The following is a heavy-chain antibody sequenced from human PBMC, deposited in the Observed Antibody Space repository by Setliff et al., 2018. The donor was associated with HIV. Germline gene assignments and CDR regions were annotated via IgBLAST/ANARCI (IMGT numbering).Heavy chain of an antibody. V-gene: IGHV1-46*01. CDR1: GDTFTTYN. Sequence: GASVKVSCKAPGDTFTTYNIHWVRQAPGQGLEWVGIIDPGGRTTTYAQRFQGKVTLTSDTSTSTVYMELSSVASEDTAVYYCARAYSSSSPFYYGMDVWGQGTTVTSP. CDR2: IDPGGRTT. CDR3: ARAYSSSSPFYYGMDV. J-gene: IGHJ6*02. D-gene: IGHD3-22*01.